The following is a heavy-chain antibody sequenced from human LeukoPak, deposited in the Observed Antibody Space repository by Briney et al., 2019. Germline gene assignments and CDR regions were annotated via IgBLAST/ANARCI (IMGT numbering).Heavy chain of an antibody. V-gene: IGHV1-46*01. CDR1: GYSLTTYY. CDR3: ARGAVLGRDYYYYYGMDV. J-gene: IGHJ6*02. Sequence: GASVKVSCKASGYSLTTYYMHWVRQAPGQGLEWMAIINPSGGSTSYAQKFQGRVTMTRDTSTSTVYMELSSLRSEDTAVYYCARGAVLGRDYYYYYGMDVWGQGTTVTVSS. CDR2: INPSGGST.